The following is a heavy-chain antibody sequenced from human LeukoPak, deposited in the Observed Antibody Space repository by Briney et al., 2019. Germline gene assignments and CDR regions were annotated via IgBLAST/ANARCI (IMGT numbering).Heavy chain of an antibody. CDR3: ARDSHSGYDLDY. Sequence: GGSLRLSCAASGFTFSSYSMNWVRQAPGKGLEWVSYISSSGSTIYYADSVKGRFTISRDNAKNSLYLQMNSLRAEDTAVYYCARDSHSGYDLDYWGQGTLVTVSS. J-gene: IGHJ4*02. D-gene: IGHD5-12*01. V-gene: IGHV3-48*04. CDR2: ISSSGSTI. CDR1: GFTFSSYS.